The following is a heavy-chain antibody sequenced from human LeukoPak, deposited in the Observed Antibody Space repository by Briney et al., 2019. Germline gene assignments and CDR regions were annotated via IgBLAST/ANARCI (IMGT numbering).Heavy chain of an antibody. V-gene: IGHV3-20*01. J-gene: IGHJ4*02. CDR2: INWNGDST. D-gene: IGHD3-10*01. CDR1: GFTFDDYG. Sequence: GGSLRLSCAASGFTFDDYGMSWVRQAPGKGLEWVSGINWNGDSTGYADSVTGRFTISRDNAKNSLYLQMNSLRAEDTALYHCARDPYYGSGSYSTFEYWGQGTLVTVSS. CDR3: ARDPYYGSGSYSTFEY.